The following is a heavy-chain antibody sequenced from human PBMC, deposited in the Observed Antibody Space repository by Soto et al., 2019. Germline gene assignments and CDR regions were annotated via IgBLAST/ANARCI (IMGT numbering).Heavy chain of an antibody. Sequence: GGSLRLSCAASGFTFSNAWMNWVRQAPGKGLEWVGRIKSKTDGGTTDYAAPVKGRFTISRDDSKNTLYLQMNSLKTEDTAVYYCTTEIYGSGSYADYWGQGTLVTVSS. CDR1: GFTFSNAW. CDR2: IKSKTDGGTT. V-gene: IGHV3-15*07. CDR3: TTEIYGSGSYADY. D-gene: IGHD3-10*01. J-gene: IGHJ4*02.